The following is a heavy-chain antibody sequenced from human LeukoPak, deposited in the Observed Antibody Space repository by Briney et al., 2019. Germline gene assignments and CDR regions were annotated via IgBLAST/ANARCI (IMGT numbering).Heavy chain of an antibody. D-gene: IGHD2-15*01. Sequence: ASVKVSCKASGYILSRYAMNWVRQAPGQRLEWMGWMNAGNGNTKYSQKFQGRVSISRDTSATTAYMELSSLTSEDTAVYYCARDATYCRGSTCSYYGLDVWGQGTTVTVSS. J-gene: IGHJ6*02. CDR3: ARDATYCRGSTCSYYGLDV. CDR1: GYILSRYA. V-gene: IGHV1-3*01. CDR2: MNAGNGNT.